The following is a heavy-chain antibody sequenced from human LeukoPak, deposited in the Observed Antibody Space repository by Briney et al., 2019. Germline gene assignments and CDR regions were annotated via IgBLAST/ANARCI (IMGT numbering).Heavy chain of an antibody. Sequence: ASVKVSCKASGYTFGSFHINWLRQATGQGLEWMGWINPDSDDTGYARKFQGRVTMTRDTSTNTAYMELNSLTSEDTAVYYCAVRGRNYIYDFWGQGTLVTVSS. CDR3: AVRGRNYIYDF. CDR1: GYTFGSFH. J-gene: IGHJ4*02. CDR2: INPDSDDT. V-gene: IGHV1-8*01. D-gene: IGHD1-26*01.